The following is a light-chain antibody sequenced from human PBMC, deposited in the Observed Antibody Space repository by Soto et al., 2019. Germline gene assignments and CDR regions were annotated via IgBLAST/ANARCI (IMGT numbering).Light chain of an antibody. CDR2: DVS. CDR3: CSYADNYIVV. CDR1: SSDVGDYNY. J-gene: IGLJ2*01. V-gene: IGLV2-11*01. Sequence: QSALTQPRSVSGSPGQSVTISCTGTSSDVGDYNYVSWYQQHPGKAPKLIIYDVSKRPSGVPDRFSGSKSGNTASLTISGLQAEDEADYYCCSYADNYIVVFGVGTKLPFL.